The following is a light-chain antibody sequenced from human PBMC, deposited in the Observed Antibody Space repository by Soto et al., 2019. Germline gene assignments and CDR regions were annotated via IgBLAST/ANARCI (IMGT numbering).Light chain of an antibody. J-gene: IGKJ3*01. Sequence: DIQMTQSPSSLSASVGDRVTITCQASQDINNYLNWYQKKPGKAPKLLIYDASNLETGVPSRFSGSGSGTDFTFTISSLQPQDIATYYCQQYDYLPLTFGPGTKVDIK. CDR3: QQYDYLPLT. V-gene: IGKV1-33*01. CDR2: DAS. CDR1: QDINNY.